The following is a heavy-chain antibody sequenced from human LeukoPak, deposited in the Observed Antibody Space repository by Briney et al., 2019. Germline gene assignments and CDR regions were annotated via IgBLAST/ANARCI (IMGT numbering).Heavy chain of an antibody. CDR1: GYTFTSYY. V-gene: IGHV1-46*01. J-gene: IGHJ4*02. CDR2: INPSGGST. Sequence: ASVKVSCKASGYTFTSYYMHRVRQAPGQGLEWMGIINPSGGSTSYAQKFQDRVAMTRDTSTSTVYMQLSSLRSEDTAVYYCEVVPNYWGQGTLVTVSS. D-gene: IGHD3-22*01. CDR3: EVVPNY.